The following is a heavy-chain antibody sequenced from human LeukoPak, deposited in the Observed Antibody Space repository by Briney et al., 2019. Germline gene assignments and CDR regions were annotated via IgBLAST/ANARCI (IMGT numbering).Heavy chain of an antibody. CDR2: ISWNSGSI. J-gene: IGHJ4*02. D-gene: IGHD6-19*01. Sequence: PGRSLRLSCAASGFTFDDYAMHWVRQAPGKGLEWVSGISWNSGSIGYADSVKGRFTISRDNAKNSLYLQMNSLRAEDMALYYCAKDLIAVATAGLDYWGQGTLVTVSS. CDR1: GFTFDDYA. V-gene: IGHV3-9*03. CDR3: AKDLIAVATAGLDY.